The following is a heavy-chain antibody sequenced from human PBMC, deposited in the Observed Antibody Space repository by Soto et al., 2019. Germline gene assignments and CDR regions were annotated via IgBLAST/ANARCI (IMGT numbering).Heavy chain of an antibody. V-gene: IGHV3-74*01. D-gene: IGHD3-10*01. CDR2: IKTDGTST. Sequence: EVQLVESGGGLVQPGGSLRLSCAASGFSFSDYWIHWVRQAPEKGLEWVARIKTDGTSTDYADSVKGRFTISRDNAQNTLYLQMNSLSAEDTAVYYCAKREGNTYGLFHWGQGTLVTVSS. CDR1: GFSFSDYW. CDR3: AKREGNTYGLFH. J-gene: IGHJ4*02.